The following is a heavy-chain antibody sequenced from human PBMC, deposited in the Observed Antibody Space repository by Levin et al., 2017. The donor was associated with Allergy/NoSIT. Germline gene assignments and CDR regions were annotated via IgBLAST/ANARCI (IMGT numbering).Heavy chain of an antibody. Sequence: SCAASGFTFSSYWMHWVRQAPGKGLVWVSRINSDGSSTSYADSVKGRFTISRDNAKNTLYLQMNSLRAEDTAVYYCASISSGWYGAFDIWGQGTMVTVSS. CDR3: ASISSGWYGAFDI. D-gene: IGHD6-19*01. CDR2: INSDGSST. CDR1: GFTFSSYW. V-gene: IGHV3-74*01. J-gene: IGHJ3*02.